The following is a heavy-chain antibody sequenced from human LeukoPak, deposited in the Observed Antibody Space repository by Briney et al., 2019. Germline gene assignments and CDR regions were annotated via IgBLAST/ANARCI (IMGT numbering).Heavy chain of an antibody. V-gene: IGHV4-30-2*01. CDR1: GGSISSGGYS. J-gene: IGHJ6*02. D-gene: IGHD5-24*01. CDR3: ATISPTDGMDV. CDR2: IYHSGST. Sequence: PSQTLSLTCAVSGGSISSGGYSWSWIRQPPGKGLEWIGYIYHSGSTYYNPSLKSRVTISVDRSKNQFSLKLSSVTAADTAVYYCATISPTDGMDVWGQGTTVTVSS.